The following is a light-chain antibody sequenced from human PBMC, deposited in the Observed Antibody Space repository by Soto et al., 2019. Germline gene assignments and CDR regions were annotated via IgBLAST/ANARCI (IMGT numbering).Light chain of an antibody. J-gene: IGKJ5*01. CDR1: QDISGW. CDR3: QQANIFPIP. Sequence: DIQASQSPSSVSASVGDTVTITCRASQDISGWLAWFQQKPGKAPNLLIYAASNLQSGVPPRFSGSGSGTDFTLTISSLQPEDFAPYFCQQANIFPIPFCQGTRLAI. V-gene: IGKV1D-12*01. CDR2: AAS.